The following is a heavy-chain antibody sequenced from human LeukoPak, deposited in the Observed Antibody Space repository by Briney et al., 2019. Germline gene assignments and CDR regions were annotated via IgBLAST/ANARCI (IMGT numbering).Heavy chain of an antibody. CDR2: INHSGST. CDR1: GGSFSGYY. CDR3: ARAYGSGSSYYYYGMDV. V-gene: IGHV4-34*01. D-gene: IGHD3-10*01. J-gene: IGHJ6*04. Sequence: SETLSLTWAVYGGSFSGYYWSWIRQPPGKGLEWIGEINHSGSTNYNPSLKSRVTISVDTSKNQFSLKLSSVTAADTAVYYCARAYGSGSSYYYYGMDVWGKGTTVTVSS.